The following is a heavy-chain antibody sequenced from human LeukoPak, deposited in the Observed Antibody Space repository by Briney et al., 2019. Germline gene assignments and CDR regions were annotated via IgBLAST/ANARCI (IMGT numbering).Heavy chain of an antibody. Sequence: ASVKVSCKASGYTFTSYDINWVRQATGQGLEWMGWMNPNSGNTGYAQKFQGRVTITRNTSISTAYMELSSLRSENTAVYYCARFSRYCSGGSCYPTYYFDYWGQGTLVTVSS. V-gene: IGHV1-8*03. CDR1: GYTFTSYD. D-gene: IGHD2-15*01. CDR3: ARFSRYCSGGSCYPTYYFDY. CDR2: MNPNSGNT. J-gene: IGHJ4*02.